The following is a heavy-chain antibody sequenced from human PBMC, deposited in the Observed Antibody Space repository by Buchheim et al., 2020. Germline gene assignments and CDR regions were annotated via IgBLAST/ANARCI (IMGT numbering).Heavy chain of an antibody. Sequence: QVRLQESGPGLVKPSETLSLICNVAGGSVRSGTYYWSWIRQPPGGGLEWIGYISYTGTAIYSPSLKGRVSISADTSKNQLSLTVSSVLAADTATYYCARDSFIGGYNGYDYHYFDYWGQGTL. J-gene: IGHJ4*02. CDR3: ARDSFIGGYNGYDYHYFDY. CDR1: GGSVRSGTYY. CDR2: ISYTGTA. V-gene: IGHV4-61*01. D-gene: IGHD5-12*01.